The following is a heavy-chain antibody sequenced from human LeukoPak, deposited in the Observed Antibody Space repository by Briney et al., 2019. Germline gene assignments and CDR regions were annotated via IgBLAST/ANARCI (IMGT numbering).Heavy chain of an antibody. V-gene: IGHV3-48*02. CDR1: GFTFGSYS. CDR3: ATYYYGSDVYFQH. CDR2: ISGGSGTI. D-gene: IGHD3-10*01. Sequence: PGGTLRLSCAASGFTFGSYSMNWVRQAPGQGLEWVSYISGGSGTIYYADYVKGRFTISRDNAKNSLYMEMNSLRDEDTAVYYCATYYYGSDVYFQHWGQGTLVTLSS. J-gene: IGHJ1*01.